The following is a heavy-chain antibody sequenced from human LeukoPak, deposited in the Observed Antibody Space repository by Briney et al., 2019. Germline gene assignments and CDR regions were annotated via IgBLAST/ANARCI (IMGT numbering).Heavy chain of an antibody. CDR1: GGTLSSYA. J-gene: IGHJ4*02. Sequence: SVKVSCKASGGTLSSYAISWVRQAPGQGLEWMGRIIPIFGTANYAQKFQGRVTITTDESTSTAYMELSSLRSEDTAAYYCASTGYSWYYWGQGTLVTVSS. CDR2: IIPIFGTA. CDR3: ASTGYSWYY. V-gene: IGHV1-69*05. D-gene: IGHD5-18*01.